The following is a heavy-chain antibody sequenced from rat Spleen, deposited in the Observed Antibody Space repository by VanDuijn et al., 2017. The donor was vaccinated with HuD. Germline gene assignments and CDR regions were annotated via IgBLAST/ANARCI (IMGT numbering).Heavy chain of an antibody. J-gene: IGHJ2*01. CDR1: GFSLIRYN. CDR3: VRGSAYFDY. CDR2: MRYNGDT. D-gene: IGHD3-2*01. Sequence: QVQLKESGPGLVQPSQTLSLTCTVSGFSLIRYNVHWVRQPPGKGLEWMGRMRYNGDTSYNSALKSRLSISRDTSKSQVFLKMNGLQTEDTAMYFCVRGSAYFDYWGQGVMVTVSS. V-gene: IGHV2-63*01.